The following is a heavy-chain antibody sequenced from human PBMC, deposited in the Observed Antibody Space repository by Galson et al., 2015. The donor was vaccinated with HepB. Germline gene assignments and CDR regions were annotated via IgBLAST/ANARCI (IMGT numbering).Heavy chain of an antibody. CDR3: ARPLGGVRGVIRWDYYYYYGMDV. CDR1: GFTFSSYA. CDR2: ISYDGSNK. J-gene: IGHJ6*02. D-gene: IGHD3-10*02. V-gene: IGHV3-30*04. Sequence: SLRLSCAAFGFTFSSYAMHWVRQAPGKGLEWVAVISYDGSNKYYADSVKGRFTISRDNSKNTLYLQMNSLRAEDTAVYYCARPLGGVRGVIRWDYYYYYGMDVWGQGTTVTVSS.